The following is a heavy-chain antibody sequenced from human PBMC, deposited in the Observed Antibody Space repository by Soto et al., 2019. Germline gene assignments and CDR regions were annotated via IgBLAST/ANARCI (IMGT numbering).Heavy chain of an antibody. CDR2: ISYDGSNT. Sequence: PRGSLRRSCAASGFTFRNYAMHWVRQAPGKGLEWVALISYDGSNTYYADSVKYRFTVSRDNSKNSLYLQMNSLRAEDTAVYYCARTYYDSRGYRLFDAFDIWGQGTLVT. D-gene: IGHD3-22*01. J-gene: IGHJ3*02. V-gene: IGHV3-30-3*01. CDR1: GFTFRNYA. CDR3: ARTYYDSRGYRLFDAFDI.